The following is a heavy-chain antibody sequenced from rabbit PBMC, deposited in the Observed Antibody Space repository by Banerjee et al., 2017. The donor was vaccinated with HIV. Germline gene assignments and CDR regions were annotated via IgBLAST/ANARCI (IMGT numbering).Heavy chain of an antibody. J-gene: IGHJ4*01. CDR2: IDTSSGNT. CDR3: ARDFYTGSSEDLFNL. CDR1: GFSFSSYYY. V-gene: IGHV1S45*01. Sequence: QEQLEESGGGLVKPGASLTLTCTASGFSFSSYYYMCWVRQAPGKGLEPIACIDTSSGNTVYASWAKGRFTISKTSSTTVTLQMTSLTAADTATYFCARDFYTGSSEDLFNLWGPGTLVTVS. D-gene: IGHD4-2*01.